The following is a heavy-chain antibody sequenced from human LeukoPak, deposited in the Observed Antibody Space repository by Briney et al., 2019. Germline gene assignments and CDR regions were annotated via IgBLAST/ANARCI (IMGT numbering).Heavy chain of an antibody. CDR3: ARETEVSGGRSWDF. CDR1: GVSISSYY. CDR2: IHSSGSM. Sequence: PSETLSLTCTVSGVSISSYYWTWIRQPAGKGLEWIGRIHSSGSMNHNPSLKSRVTMSVDTSNNQFSLKMSSVTAADTAVYYCARETEVSGGRSWDFWGQGTLVTVSS. J-gene: IGHJ4*02. V-gene: IGHV4-4*07. D-gene: IGHD6-19*01.